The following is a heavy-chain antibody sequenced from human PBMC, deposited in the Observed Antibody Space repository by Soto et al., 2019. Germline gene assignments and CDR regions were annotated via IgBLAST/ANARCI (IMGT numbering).Heavy chain of an antibody. Sequence: ETLSLTCTVSGGSISSYYWSWIRQPPGKGLEWIGYIYYSGSTNYNPSLKSRVTISVDTSKNQFSLKLSSVTAADTAVYYCARVRRWSSSPEKHYGMDVWGQGTTVTVSS. CDR2: IYYSGST. J-gene: IGHJ6*02. CDR1: GGSISSYY. D-gene: IGHD6-13*01. V-gene: IGHV4-59*01. CDR3: ARVRRWSSSPEKHYGMDV.